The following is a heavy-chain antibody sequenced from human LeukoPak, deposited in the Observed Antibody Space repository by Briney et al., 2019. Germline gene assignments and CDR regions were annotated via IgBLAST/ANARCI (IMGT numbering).Heavy chain of an antibody. CDR1: GFTFSDYY. J-gene: IGHJ3*02. Sequence: SGGSLRLSCAASGFTFSDYYMSWIRQAPGKGLEWVSYISSSGSTIYYADSVKGRFTISRDNAKNSLYLQMNSLRAEDTAVYCCARRGYYGDDAFDIWGQGTMVTVSS. V-gene: IGHV3-11*01. CDR3: ARRGYYGDDAFDI. D-gene: IGHD3-22*01. CDR2: ISSSGSTI.